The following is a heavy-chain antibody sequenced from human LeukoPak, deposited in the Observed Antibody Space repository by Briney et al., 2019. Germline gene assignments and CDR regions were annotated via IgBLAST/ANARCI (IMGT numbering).Heavy chain of an antibody. CDR1: GYTFTSYD. Sequence: ASVKVSCKASGYTFTSYDINWVRQATGQGLEWMGWMNPNSGNTSYAQKFQGRVTMTRSTSISTAYMELSSLRSEDTAVYYCARAFQDVGYCSSTSCYIVIHWFDPWGQGTLVTVSS. J-gene: IGHJ5*02. CDR2: MNPNSGNT. V-gene: IGHV1-8*01. CDR3: ARAFQDVGYCSSTSCYIVIHWFDP. D-gene: IGHD2-2*02.